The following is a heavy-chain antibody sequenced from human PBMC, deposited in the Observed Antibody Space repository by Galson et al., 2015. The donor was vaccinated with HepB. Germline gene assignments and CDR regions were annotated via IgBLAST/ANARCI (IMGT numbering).Heavy chain of an antibody. J-gene: IGHJ4*02. Sequence: SLRLSCAASGFTFSNYNMHWVRQTPGKGLEWVSCISYNVDYIWYADSLKGRFTISRDNAKNSLYLQMNSLRAEDTAVYYCARDTPKGTLTGHDYWGQGTLVTVSS. D-gene: IGHD3-9*01. CDR2: ISYNVDYI. V-gene: IGHV3-21*01. CDR1: GFTFSNYN. CDR3: ARDTPKGTLTGHDY.